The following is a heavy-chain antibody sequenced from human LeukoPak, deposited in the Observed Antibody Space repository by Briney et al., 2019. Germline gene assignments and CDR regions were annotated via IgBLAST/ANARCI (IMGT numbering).Heavy chain of an antibody. CDR3: AREGTAMPHDY. V-gene: IGHV7-4-1*02. J-gene: IGHJ4*02. D-gene: IGHD5-18*01. CDR1: GYTFTSYA. CDR2: INTNTGNP. Sequence: ASVKLSCKASGYTFTSYAMNWVREAPGQGLEWMGWINTNTGNPTYAQGFTGRFVFSLDTSVSTAYLQISSLKAEDTAVYYCAREGTAMPHDYWGQGTLVTVSS.